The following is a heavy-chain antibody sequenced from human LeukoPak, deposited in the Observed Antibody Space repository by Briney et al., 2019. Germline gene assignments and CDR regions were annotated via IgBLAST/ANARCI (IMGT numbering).Heavy chain of an antibody. CDR2: ISYDGSNK. D-gene: IGHD1-14*01. V-gene: IGHV3-30*04. CDR3: ARSGNYYYYYYMDV. J-gene: IGHJ6*03. Sequence: GRSLRLSCAASGFTFSSYAMHWVRQAPGKGLEWVAVISYDGSNKYYADSVKGRFTISRDNSKNTLYLQMNSLRAEDTAVYYCARSGNYYYYYYMDVWGKGTTVTVSS. CDR1: GFTFSSYA.